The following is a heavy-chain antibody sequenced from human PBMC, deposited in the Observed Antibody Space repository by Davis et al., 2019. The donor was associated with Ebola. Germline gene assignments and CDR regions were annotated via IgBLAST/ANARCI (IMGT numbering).Heavy chain of an antibody. J-gene: IGHJ6*03. CDR3: ARDSQYYYGSGSYTYYYYYYMDV. D-gene: IGHD3-10*01. V-gene: IGHV4-4*07. CDR2: IYTSGST. CDR1: GGSISSYY. Sequence: PSETLSLTCTVSGGSISSYYWSWIRQPAGKGLEWIGRIYTSGSTNYNPSLKRRVTMSVDTSKNQFSLKLSSVTAADTAVYYCARDSQYYYGSGSYTYYYYYYMDVWGKGTTVTVSS.